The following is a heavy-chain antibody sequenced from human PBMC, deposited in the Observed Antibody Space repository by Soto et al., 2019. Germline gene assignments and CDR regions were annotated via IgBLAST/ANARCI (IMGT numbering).Heavy chain of an antibody. CDR2: IYYSGST. V-gene: IGHV4-30-4*01. CDR1: GGSISSGDYY. J-gene: IGHJ4*02. Sequence: PSEALSLTCTVSGGSISSGDYYWSWIRQPPGKCLEWIGYIYYSGSTYYNPSLKSRVTISVDTSKNQFSLKLSSVTAADTAVYYCARGGYDFWSGRSYYFDYWGQGTLVTVSS. D-gene: IGHD3-3*01. CDR3: ARGGYDFWSGRSYYFDY.